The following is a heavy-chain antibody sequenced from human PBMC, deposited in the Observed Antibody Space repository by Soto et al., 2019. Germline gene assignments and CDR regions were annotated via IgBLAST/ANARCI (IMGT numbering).Heavy chain of an antibody. V-gene: IGHV3-23*01. D-gene: IGHD5-12*01. CDR3: AKTVPRGYSGYDPIDH. CDR1: GFTFSSYA. CDR2: ISGSGGST. J-gene: IGHJ4*02. Sequence: GGSLRLSCAASGFTFSSYAMGWVCQAPGKGLEWVSAISGSGGSTYYADSVKGRFTISRDNSKNTLYLQMNSLRAEDTAVYYCAKTVPRGYSGYDPIDHWGQGTQVTVSS.